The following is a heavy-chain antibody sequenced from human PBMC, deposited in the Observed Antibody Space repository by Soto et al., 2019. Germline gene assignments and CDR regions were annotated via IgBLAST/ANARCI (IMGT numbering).Heavy chain of an antibody. Sequence: QVQLVQSGAEVKEPGSSLKVSCKASGGTFSSDAISWVRQAPGQGLEWMGGINPPFGTANHEHRFQGRVTITADESTSTAYMALSRLRSEDTAVDYCPRSNYYYDSSGYYYEDMNYWGQGTLVTVSS. CDR1: GGTFSSDA. D-gene: IGHD3-22*01. J-gene: IGHJ4*02. CDR2: INPPFGTA. V-gene: IGHV1-69*01. CDR3: PRSNYYYDSSGYYYEDMNY.